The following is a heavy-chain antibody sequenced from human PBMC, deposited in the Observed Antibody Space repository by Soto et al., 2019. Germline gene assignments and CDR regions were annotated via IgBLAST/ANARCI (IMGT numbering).Heavy chain of an antibody. D-gene: IGHD2-15*01. CDR1: GGSISSYY. Sequence: LSLTCTVSGGSISSYYWSWIRQPPGKGLEWIGYIYYSGSTNYNPSLKSRVTISVDTSKNQFSLKLSSVTAADTAVYYCARGRGCSGGSCYLNWFDPWGQGTLVTVSS. CDR3: ARGRGCSGGSCYLNWFDP. J-gene: IGHJ5*02. CDR2: IYYSGST. V-gene: IGHV4-59*01.